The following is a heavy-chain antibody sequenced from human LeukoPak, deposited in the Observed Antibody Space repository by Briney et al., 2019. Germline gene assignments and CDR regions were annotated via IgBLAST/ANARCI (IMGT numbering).Heavy chain of an antibody. J-gene: IGHJ4*02. CDR2: LTTGGST. V-gene: IGHV3-23*01. CDR3: ASPGY. CDR1: GFTFSSYG. Sequence: GGSLRLSCAASGFTFSSYGMSWVRQAPGKGLEWVSSLTTGGSTFYADSVKGRFIISRDNSKNTLYLQLNSLRAEDTAVYYCASPGYWGQGTLVTVSS.